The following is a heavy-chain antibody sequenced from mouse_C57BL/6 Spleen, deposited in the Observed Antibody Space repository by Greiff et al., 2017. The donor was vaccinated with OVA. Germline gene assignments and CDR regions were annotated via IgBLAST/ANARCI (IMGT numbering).Heavy chain of an antibody. J-gene: IGHJ1*03. Sequence: VQLKESGPGLVKPSQSLSLTCSVTGYSITSGYYWNWIRQFPGNKLEWMGYISYDGSNNYNPSLKNRISITRDTSKNQFFLKLNSVTTEDTATYYCARDRGYGSSYGYFDVWGTGTTVTVSS. D-gene: IGHD1-1*01. CDR2: ISYDGSN. V-gene: IGHV3-6*01. CDR3: ARDRGYGSSYGYFDV. CDR1: GYSITSGYY.